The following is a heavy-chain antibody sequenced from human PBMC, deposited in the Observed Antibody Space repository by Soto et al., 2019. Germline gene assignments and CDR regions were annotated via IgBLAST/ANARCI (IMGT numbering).Heavy chain of an antibody. CDR1: GFDFRDYY. Sequence: PGGSLKLACAASGFDFRDYYMTWIRQAPGKGLEWVSYIGTSVNTVFYADSVKGRFTISRDNAKKSLYLQMNGLRADDTAVYYCERQNHTYHDSPGYGYAIDYWGEATLVTGSS. D-gene: IGHD3-22*01. CDR2: IGTSVNTV. J-gene: IGHJ4*02. CDR3: ERQNHTYHDSPGYGYAIDY. V-gene: IGHV3-11*01.